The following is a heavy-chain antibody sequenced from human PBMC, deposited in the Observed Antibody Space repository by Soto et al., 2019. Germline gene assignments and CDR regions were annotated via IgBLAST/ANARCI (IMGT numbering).Heavy chain of an antibody. CDR2: IIPLFGTA. J-gene: IGHJ6*02. CDR1: GGTFSSYA. Sequence: QVQLVQSGAEVKKPGSSVKVSCKASGGTFSSYAISWVRQAPGQGLEWMGGIIPLFGTANYAQKFQGRVTITADESTSTAYMELSSLRSEDTAVYYCARSSSPPLSYYYYGMDVWGQGTTVTVSS. D-gene: IGHD6-13*01. V-gene: IGHV1-69*01. CDR3: ARSSSPPLSYYYYGMDV.